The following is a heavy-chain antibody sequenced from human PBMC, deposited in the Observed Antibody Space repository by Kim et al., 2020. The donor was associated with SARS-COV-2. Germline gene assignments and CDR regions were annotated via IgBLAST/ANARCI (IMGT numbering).Heavy chain of an antibody. Sequence: SETLSLTCTVSGGSISSDNYYWGWIRQPPGKGLEWIGSVHYSGSTYYNPSLKSRVTISVDTSKNQFSLKLNSVTAADTAVYYCARTRSRDSSGYYYYYMDVWGKASTVTVSS. J-gene: IGHJ6*03. CDR3: ARTRSRDSSGYYYYYMDV. CDR2: VHYSGST. CDR1: GGSISSDNYY. D-gene: IGHD3-22*01. V-gene: IGHV4-39*01.